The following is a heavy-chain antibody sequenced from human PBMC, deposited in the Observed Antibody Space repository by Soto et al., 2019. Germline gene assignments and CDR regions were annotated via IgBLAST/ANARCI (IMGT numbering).Heavy chain of an antibody. J-gene: IGHJ4*02. CDR3: ASRSLYNWNDVGGGY. D-gene: IGHD1-1*01. CDR2: ISAYNGNT. CDR1: GYTFTSYG. V-gene: IGHV1-18*01. Sequence: ASVKVSCKASGYTFTSYGISWVRQAPGQGLEWMGWISAYNGNTNYAQKLQGRVTMTTDTSTSTAYMELRSLRSDDTAVYYCASRSLYNWNDVGGGYWGQGTLVTVSS.